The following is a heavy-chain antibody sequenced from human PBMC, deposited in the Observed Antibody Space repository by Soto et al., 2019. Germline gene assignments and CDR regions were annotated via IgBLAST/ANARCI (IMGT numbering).Heavy chain of an antibody. V-gene: IGHV3-23*01. D-gene: IGHD4-17*01. CDR3: AKDEYGDYRDYSYYYYGMDV. Sequence: GGSLRLSCAASGFTFSSYAMSWVRQAPGKGLEWVSAISGSGGSTYYADSVKGRFTISRDNSKNTLYLQMNSLRAEDTAVYYCAKDEYGDYRDYSYYYYGMDVWGQGTTVTVSS. CDR1: GFTFSSYA. CDR2: ISGSGGST. J-gene: IGHJ6*02.